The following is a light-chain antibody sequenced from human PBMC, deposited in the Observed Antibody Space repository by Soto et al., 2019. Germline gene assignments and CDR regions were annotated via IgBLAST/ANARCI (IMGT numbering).Light chain of an antibody. V-gene: IGKV3-11*01. J-gene: IGKJ5*01. CDR1: QSVSSY. CDR2: DAS. Sequence: EIVLTQSPATLSLSPGERATLSCRASQSVSSYLAWYQQKPGQAPRLLIYDASNRATGIPARFSGSGSGTDFTLTISSLEPEDFAVYYCQQQKTFGQGTHWRL. CDR3: QQQKT.